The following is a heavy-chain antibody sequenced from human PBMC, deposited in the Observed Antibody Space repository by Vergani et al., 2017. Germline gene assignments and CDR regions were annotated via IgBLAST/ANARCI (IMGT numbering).Heavy chain of an antibody. CDR1: GFTFSSYS. CDR3: ARADILTGSPRHAFDI. V-gene: IGHV3-21*01. D-gene: IGHD3-9*01. CDR2: ISSSSSYI. J-gene: IGHJ3*02. Sequence: EVQLVESGGGLVKPGGSLRLSCAASGFTFSSYSMNWVRQAPGTGLEWVSSISSSSSYIYYADSVKGRFTISRDNAKNSLYLQMNSLRAEDTAVYYCARADILTGSPRHAFDIWGQGTMVTVSS.